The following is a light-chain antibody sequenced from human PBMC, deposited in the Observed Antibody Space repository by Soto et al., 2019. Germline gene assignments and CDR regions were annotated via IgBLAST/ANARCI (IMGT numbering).Light chain of an antibody. V-gene: IGKV1-5*01. Sequence: DIQMTQSPSTLSGSVGDRVTITCRASQTISSWLAWYQQKPGKAPKLLIYDASSLESGVPSRVSGSGSGTEFTLTISSLQPDDFATYYCQQYNTYWWTFGQGTKVDIK. J-gene: IGKJ1*01. CDR3: QQYNTYWWT. CDR2: DAS. CDR1: QTISSW.